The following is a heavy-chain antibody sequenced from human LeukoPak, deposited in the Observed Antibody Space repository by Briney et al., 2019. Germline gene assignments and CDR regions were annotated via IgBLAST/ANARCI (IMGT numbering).Heavy chain of an antibody. D-gene: IGHD3-22*01. CDR1: GGSISSYY. V-gene: IGHV4-59*12. CDR2: IYYSGST. J-gene: IGHJ4*02. Sequence: SETLSLTCTVSGGSISSYYWSWIRQPPGKGLEWIGYIYYSGSTNYNPSLKSRVTISVDTSKNQFSLKLSSVTAADTAVYYCASYYDSSGYQDYWGQGTLVTVSS. CDR3: ASYYDSSGYQDY.